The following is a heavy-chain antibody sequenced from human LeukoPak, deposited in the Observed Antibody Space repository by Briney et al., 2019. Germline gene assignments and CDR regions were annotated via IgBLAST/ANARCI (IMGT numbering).Heavy chain of an antibody. CDR2: ISGSGGST. J-gene: IGHJ6*02. V-gene: IGHV3-23*01. D-gene: IGHD6-19*01. CDR3: AKAGYSSGWYYYYGMDV. CDR1: GFTFSSYA. Sequence: GGSLRLSCAASGFTFSSYAMSWVRQAPGKGLEWVSAISGSGGSTYYADSVKGRFTISRDNSKNTLYLQVNSLRAEDTAVYYCAKAGYSSGWYYYYGMDVWGQGTTVTVSS.